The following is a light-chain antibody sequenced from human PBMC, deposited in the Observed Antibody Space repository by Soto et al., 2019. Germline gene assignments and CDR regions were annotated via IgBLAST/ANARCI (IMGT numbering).Light chain of an antibody. Sequence: DVVMTQSPLSLPVTLGQPASIACRSSQSLLYSDGNTYLNWFQQRPGQSPRRLIYKVSNRDSGVPDRFSGSGSGTDFTLKISRVEAEDVGVYYCIQGTHWPRTFGQGTKLEIK. CDR2: KVS. V-gene: IGKV2-30*01. CDR1: QSLLYSDGNTY. J-gene: IGKJ2*01. CDR3: IQGTHWPRT.